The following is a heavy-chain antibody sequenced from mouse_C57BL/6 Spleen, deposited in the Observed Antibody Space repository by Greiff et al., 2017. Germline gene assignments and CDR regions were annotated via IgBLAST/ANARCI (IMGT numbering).Heavy chain of an antibody. CDR3: ARHEGDYDWYWYFDV. V-gene: IGHV5-6*01. CDR1: GFTFSSYG. D-gene: IGHD2-4*01. Sequence: EVKLVESGGDLVKPGGSLKLSCAASGFTFSSYGMSWVRQTPDKRLEWVATISSGGSYTYYPDSVKGRFTISRDNAKNTLYLQMSSLKSEDTAMYYCARHEGDYDWYWYFDVWGTGTTVTVSS. J-gene: IGHJ1*03. CDR2: ISSGGSYT.